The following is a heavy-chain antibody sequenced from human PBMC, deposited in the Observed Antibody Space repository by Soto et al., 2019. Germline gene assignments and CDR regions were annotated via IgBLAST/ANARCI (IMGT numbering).Heavy chain of an antibody. Sequence: QVQLVESGGGVVQPGRSLRLSCAASGFTFSSYAMHWVRQAPGKGLEWVAVISYDGGNKYYADSVKGRFTISRDNSKNTLYLQMNSLRAEDTVVYYCARAFGYSSGYGIDYWGQGTLVTVSS. V-gene: IGHV3-30-3*01. CDR3: ARAFGYSSGYGIDY. CDR1: GFTFSSYA. J-gene: IGHJ4*02. D-gene: IGHD5-18*01. CDR2: ISYDGGNK.